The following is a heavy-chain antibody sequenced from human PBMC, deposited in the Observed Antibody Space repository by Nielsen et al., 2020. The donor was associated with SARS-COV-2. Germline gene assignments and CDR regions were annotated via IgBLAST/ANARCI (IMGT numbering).Heavy chain of an antibody. V-gene: IGHV3-30-3*01. CDR3: ARDFGGSYRKYNWFDP. J-gene: IGHJ5*02. CDR1: GYTFTSYA. CDR2: ISYDGSNK. Sequence: SCKASGYTFTSYAMHWVRQAPGKGLEWVAVISYDGSNKYYADSVKGRFTISRDNSKNTLYLQMNSLRAEDTAVYYCARDFGGSYRKYNWFDPWGQGTLVTVSS. D-gene: IGHD1-26*01.